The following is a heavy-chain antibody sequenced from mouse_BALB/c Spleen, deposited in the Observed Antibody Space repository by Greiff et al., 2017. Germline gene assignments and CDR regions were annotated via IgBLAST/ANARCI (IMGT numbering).Heavy chain of an antibody. D-gene: IGHD1-1*01. CDR1: GFTFSNYW. V-gene: IGHV6-6*02. Sequence: EVKLVESGGGLVQPGGSMKLSCVASGFTFSNYWMNWVRQSPEKGLEWVAEIRLKSNNYATHYAESVKGRFTISRDDSKSSVYLQMNNLRAEDTGIYYCTRQRIYYYGSSYAMDYWGQGTSVTVSS. J-gene: IGHJ4*01. CDR3: TRQRIYYYGSSYAMDY. CDR2: IRLKSNNYAT.